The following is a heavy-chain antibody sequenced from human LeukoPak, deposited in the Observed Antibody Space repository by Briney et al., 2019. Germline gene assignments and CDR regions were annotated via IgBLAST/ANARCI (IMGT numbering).Heavy chain of an antibody. CDR3: AVYNWNSKRDLDY. D-gene: IGHD1-7*01. Sequence: PGGSLRLSCAASGVTFSSHWMSWVRQAPGNGLEWVANIKHDGSEKYYVGSVKGRFTISRDNAKNSLYLQMNSLRAEDTAVYYCAVYNWNSKRDLDYWGQGTLVTVSS. J-gene: IGHJ4*02. CDR2: IKHDGSEK. CDR1: GVTFSSHW. V-gene: IGHV3-7*03.